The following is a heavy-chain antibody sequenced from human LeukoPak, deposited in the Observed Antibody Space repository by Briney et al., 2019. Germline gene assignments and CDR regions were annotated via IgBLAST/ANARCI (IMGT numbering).Heavy chain of an antibody. CDR3: ARQPGAGWFDP. Sequence: GESLQISCQASGYSFTSSWIGWARQMPGKGLEWMAIINPGDSDTRYSPSFQGQVTISADKSISTVYLQWGSLKASDSAMYYCARQPGAGWFDPWGQGTLVTVSS. CDR1: GYSFTSSW. V-gene: IGHV5-51*01. CDR2: INPGDSDT. J-gene: IGHJ5*02. D-gene: IGHD3-10*01.